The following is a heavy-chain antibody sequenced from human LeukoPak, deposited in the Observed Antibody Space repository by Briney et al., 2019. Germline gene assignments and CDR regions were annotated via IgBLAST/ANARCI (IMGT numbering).Heavy chain of an antibody. V-gene: IGHV4-34*01. D-gene: IGHD5-12*01. Sequence: GSLRLSCAASGFTFSSYSMNWIRQPPGKGLEWIGEINHSGSTNYNPSLKSRVTISVDTSKNQFSLKLSSVTAADTAVYYCARSTYGGYVAPDYWGQGTLVTVSS. J-gene: IGHJ4*02. CDR1: GFTFSSYS. CDR3: ARSTYGGYVAPDY. CDR2: INHSGST.